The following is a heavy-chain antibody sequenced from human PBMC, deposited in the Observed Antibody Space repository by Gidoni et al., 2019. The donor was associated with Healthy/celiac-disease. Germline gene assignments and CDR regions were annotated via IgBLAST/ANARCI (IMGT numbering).Heavy chain of an antibody. V-gene: IGHV4-39*07. D-gene: IGHD3-3*01. Sequence: QLPLQESGPGLVKPSETLSLTCTVSGGSISSSSYYWGWIRQPPGKGLEWIGSIYYSGSTYYNPSLKSRVTISVDTSKNQFSLKLSSVTAADTAVYYCARGSGYYEDYWGQGTLVTVSS. CDR1: GGSISSSSYY. CDR3: ARGSGYYEDY. J-gene: IGHJ4*02. CDR2: IYYSGST.